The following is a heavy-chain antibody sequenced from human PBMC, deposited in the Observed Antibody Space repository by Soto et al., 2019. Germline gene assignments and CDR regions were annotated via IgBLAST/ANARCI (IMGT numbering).Heavy chain of an antibody. CDR3: ALAVAGNNWFDP. CDR1: GYTFTSYY. Sequence: GASVKVSCKASGYTFTSYYMHWVRQAPGQGLEWMGIINPSGGSTSYAQKFQGRVTMTRDTSTSTVYMELSSLRSEDTAVYYCALAVAGNNWFDPWGQGTLVTVSS. J-gene: IGHJ5*02. CDR2: INPSGGST. D-gene: IGHD6-19*01. V-gene: IGHV1-46*03.